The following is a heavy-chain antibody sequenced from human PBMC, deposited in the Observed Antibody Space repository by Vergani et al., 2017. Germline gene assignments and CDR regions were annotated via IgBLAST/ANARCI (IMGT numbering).Heavy chain of an antibody. CDR1: GFTFSSYS. V-gene: IGHV3-21*01. CDR3: ARDPYYDGSGSDLGGRYGMDG. D-gene: IGHD3-10*01. CDR2: ISSSSSYI. Sequence: EVQLVESGGGLVKPGGSLRLSCAASGFTFSSYSMNWVRQAPGKGLEWVSSISSSSSYISYADSVKGRFTISRDNAKNSLYLQRNSLRAEDTAVYYCARDPYYDGSGSDLGGRYGMDGWGQGTTVTVSS. J-gene: IGHJ6*02.